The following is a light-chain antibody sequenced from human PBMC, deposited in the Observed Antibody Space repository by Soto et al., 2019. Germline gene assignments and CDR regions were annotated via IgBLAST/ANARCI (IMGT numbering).Light chain of an antibody. CDR3: QSYDSSLSGWV. CDR1: SSNIGAFYD. V-gene: IGLV1-40*01. CDR2: GNN. J-gene: IGLJ3*02. Sequence: QSVLTQPPSVSGAPGQRVTISCTGSSSNIGAFYDVHWYQQLPGTAPKLLIYGNNHRPSGVPDRFSGSKSGTSASLAITGLQAEDEADYYCQSYDSSLSGWVFGGGTKLTVL.